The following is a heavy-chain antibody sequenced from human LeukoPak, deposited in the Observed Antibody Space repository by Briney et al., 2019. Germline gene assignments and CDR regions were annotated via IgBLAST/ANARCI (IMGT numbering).Heavy chain of an antibody. D-gene: IGHD4-11*01. CDR2: IIPIFGTA. CDR1: GGTFSSYA. CDR3: ARAGAEVTTHFDY. J-gene: IGHJ4*02. Sequence: GASVKVSCKASGGTFSSYAISWVRQAPGQGLEWMGGIIPIFGTANYAQKFQGRVTITADESTSTAYMELSSLRSEDTAVYYCARAGAEVTTHFDYWGQGTLVTVSS. V-gene: IGHV1-69*13.